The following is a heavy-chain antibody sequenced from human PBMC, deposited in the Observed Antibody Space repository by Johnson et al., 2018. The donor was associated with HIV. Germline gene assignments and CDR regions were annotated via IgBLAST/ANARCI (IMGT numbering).Heavy chain of an antibody. CDR3: ARNSGNGLVLRGDAFDM. CDR2: ISYDGRIK. Sequence: VQLVESGGGVVQPGKSLRLSCAASGFTFSSSAMHWVRQAPGQGLQWVALISYDGRIKYFADSVKGRFTISRDNSKNTLHLQMHSLRPEDTAVYYCARNSGNGLVLRGDAFDMWGQGTMVTVSS. CDR1: GFTFSSSA. D-gene: IGHD2-8*01. V-gene: IGHV3-30-3*01. J-gene: IGHJ3*02.